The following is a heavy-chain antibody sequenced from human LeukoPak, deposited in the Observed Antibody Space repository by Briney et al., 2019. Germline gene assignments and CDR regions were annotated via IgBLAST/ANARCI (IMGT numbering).Heavy chain of an antibody. CDR2: IYHDGNT. CDR3: ASNQGMGAYFDS. D-gene: IGHD1-26*01. V-gene: IGHV4-4*02. CDR1: GGSINSGDW. Sequence: PSGTLSLTCGVSGGSINSGDWWTWVRQPPGKGLEWIGEIYHDGNTYYNPSLESRVTISVDKSKNQFSLMLSSVTAADTAVYYCASNQGMGAYFDSWGQGTLVTVSS. J-gene: IGHJ4*02.